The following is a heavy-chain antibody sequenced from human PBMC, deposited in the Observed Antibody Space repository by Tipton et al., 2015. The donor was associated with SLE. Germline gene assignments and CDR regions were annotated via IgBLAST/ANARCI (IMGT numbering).Heavy chain of an antibody. CDR3: ARVGYSGTSPYYYYYMDV. D-gene: IGHD1-26*01. J-gene: IGHJ6*03. Sequence: TLSLTCTVSGGSISGHYWSWIRQPPGKGLEWIGYIYYGGNTNYNPSLKSRVTISVDTSKNQFSLKLKSLTAADTAIYYCARVGYSGTSPYYYYYMDVWGKGTTVTVSS. CDR2: IYYGGNT. CDR1: GGSISGHY. V-gene: IGHV4-59*11.